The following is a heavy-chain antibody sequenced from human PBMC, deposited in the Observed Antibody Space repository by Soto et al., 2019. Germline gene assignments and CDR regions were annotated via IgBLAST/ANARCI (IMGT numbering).Heavy chain of an antibody. J-gene: IGHJ3*01. Sequence: QVQLVQSGAEVRKPGASVNISCRASGFSFSDNLINWVRQAPGQGLEWMGWINPDNGNTRYSETFKGRVTISRDSSAGIAYGEVSDLTSEHTAVYYCARDMLAVGPRANDAFVVWGQGTMVTVSS. V-gene: IGHV1-3*01. CDR1: GFSFSDNL. CDR3: ARDMLAVGPRANDAFVV. CDR2: INPDNGNT. D-gene: IGHD2-8*01.